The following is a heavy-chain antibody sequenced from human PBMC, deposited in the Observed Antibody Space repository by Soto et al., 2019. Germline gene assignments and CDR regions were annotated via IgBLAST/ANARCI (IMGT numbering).Heavy chain of an antibody. J-gene: IGHJ4*02. D-gene: IGHD3-9*01. CDR1: GDSVSSDSYY. CDR3: ASIPTGYEDLDY. Sequence: QVQLQESGPGLVRPSETLSLTCTVSGDSVSSDSYYWSWIRQPPGKGLEWIGYIYSSGSANYYPSLRSRVTISVDTSKNHFSLKVTSLTAADTAISYCASIPTGYEDLDYWGPGTLVTVSS. V-gene: IGHV4-61*03. CDR2: IYSSGSA.